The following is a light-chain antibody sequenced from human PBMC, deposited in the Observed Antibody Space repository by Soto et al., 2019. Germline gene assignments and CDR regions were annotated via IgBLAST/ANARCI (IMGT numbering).Light chain of an antibody. CDR1: QRVSSN. V-gene: IGKV3-15*01. CDR2: DAS. CDR3: QQYHNWPIT. J-gene: IGKJ5*01. Sequence: EIVMTQSPATLSVSPWERATLSCRASQRVSSNLAWHQQKPGQAPRILMYDASTRATGIPARFSGSGSGTEFTPTISSLQSEDFAVYYCQQYHNWPITFGQGTRLEIK.